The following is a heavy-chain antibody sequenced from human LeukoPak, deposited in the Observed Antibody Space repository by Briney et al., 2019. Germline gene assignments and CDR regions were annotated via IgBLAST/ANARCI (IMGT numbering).Heavy chain of an antibody. V-gene: IGHV4-39*07. CDR2: INHSGST. D-gene: IGHD2-21*02. J-gene: IGHJ4*02. CDR3: ARSYCGGDCYTFDY. Sequence: SETLSLTCTVSGGSISSTSYYCGWIRQSPGKGLEWIGEINHSGSTNYNPSLKSRVTISVDTSKNQFSLKLSSVTAADTAVYYCARSYCGGDCYTFDYWGQGTLVTVSS. CDR1: GGSISSTSYY.